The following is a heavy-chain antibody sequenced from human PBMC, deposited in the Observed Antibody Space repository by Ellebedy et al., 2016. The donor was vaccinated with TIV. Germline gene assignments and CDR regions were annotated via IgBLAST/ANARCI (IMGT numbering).Heavy chain of an antibody. J-gene: IGHJ4*02. Sequence: GESLKISCKGSGYSFTSYWISWVRQMPGKGLEWMGRINPSESYTNYSPSFQGHVPISADKSISTAYLQWSSLKASDTAMYYCASAGDYVGGFDYWGQGTLVSVSS. CDR1: GYSFTSYW. V-gene: IGHV5-10-1*01. CDR2: INPSESYT. CDR3: ASAGDYVGGFDY. D-gene: IGHD4-17*01.